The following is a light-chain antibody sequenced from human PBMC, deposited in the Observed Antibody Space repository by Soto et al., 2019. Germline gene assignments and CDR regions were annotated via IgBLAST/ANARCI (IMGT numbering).Light chain of an antibody. CDR1: QSISSN. CDR3: QHSNNWPFT. J-gene: IGKJ2*01. Sequence: EIVMTQSPATLSVSPGERAPLSCRASQSISSNLAWYQQKPGQAPSLLIYGASARATGIPARFSGSGSGTEFTLTISSLQSEAYAVYYCQHSNNWPFTFGQGTNLEIK. V-gene: IGKV3-15*01. CDR2: GAS.